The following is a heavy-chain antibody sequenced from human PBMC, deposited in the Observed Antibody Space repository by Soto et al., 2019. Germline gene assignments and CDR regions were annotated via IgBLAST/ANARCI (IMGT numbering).Heavy chain of an antibody. CDR3: ALRSKHHWDAFDI. Sequence: EVQLVESGGGLVQPGGSLRLSCAASGFTFSSYWMSWVRQAPGKGLEWVANIKQDGSEKYYVDSVKGRFTISRDNAKNSLYLQMNSLRAEDKAVYYCALRSKHHWDAFDIWGQGTMVTVSS. CDR1: GFTFSSYW. CDR2: IKQDGSEK. J-gene: IGHJ3*02. V-gene: IGHV3-7*01. D-gene: IGHD4-17*01.